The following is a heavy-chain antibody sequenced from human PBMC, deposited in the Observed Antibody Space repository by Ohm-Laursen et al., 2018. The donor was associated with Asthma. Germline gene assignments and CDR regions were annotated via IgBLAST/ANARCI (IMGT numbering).Heavy chain of an antibody. V-gene: IGHV4-59*07. CDR2: IYYSGST. D-gene: IGHD5-18*01. CDR1: GGSISSYY. Sequence: SDTLSLTCTVSGGSISSYYWSWIRQPPGKGLEWIGYIYYSGSTNYNPSLKSRVTISVDTSKNQFSLKLSSVTAADTAVYYCARFGSREQIQLWLRGAFDIWGQGTMVTVSS. CDR3: ARFGSREQIQLWLRGAFDI. J-gene: IGHJ3*02.